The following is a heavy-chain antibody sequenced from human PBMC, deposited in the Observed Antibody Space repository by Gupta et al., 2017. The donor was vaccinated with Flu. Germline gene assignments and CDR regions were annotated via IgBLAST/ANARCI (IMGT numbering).Heavy chain of an antibody. CDR2: IKQDGSEK. J-gene: IGHJ4*02. CDR1: W. D-gene: IGHD2-15*01. V-gene: IGHV3-7*01. CDR3: ARDVGCSGGRCYSFYDY. Sequence: WMTWVRQAPGKGLEWVANIKQDGSEKYYVDSVKGRFTISRDNAKNSLYLQMNSLRAEDTAVYYCARDVGCSGGRCYSFYDYWGQGTLVTVSS.